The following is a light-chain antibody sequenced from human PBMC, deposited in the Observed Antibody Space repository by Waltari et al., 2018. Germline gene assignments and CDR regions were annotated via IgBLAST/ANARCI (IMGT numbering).Light chain of an antibody. CDR2: YKSDSDN. J-gene: IGLJ3*02. CDR3: LIWHNSAWM. Sequence: QAVLTQPSSLSASPGASASLTCTLRSGLNVSTYRIYWYQQKPGSPPQYLLKYKSDSDNQQGSGVPSRFSGSKDVSANAGILLISGLQSEDEADYYCLIWHNSAWMFGGGTKLTVL. V-gene: IGLV5-45*02. CDR1: SGLNVSTYR.